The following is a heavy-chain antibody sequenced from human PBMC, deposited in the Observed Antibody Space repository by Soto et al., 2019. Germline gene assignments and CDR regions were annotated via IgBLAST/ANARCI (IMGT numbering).Heavy chain of an antibody. V-gene: IGHV4-31*03. CDR2: IYYSGST. CDR3: ARDILGLYYYDRSNAFDI. Sequence: SETLSLTCTVSGGSISSGGYYWSWIRQHPGKGLEWIGYIYYSGSTYYNPSLKSRVTISVDTSKNQFSLKLSSVTAADTAVYYCARDILGLYYYDRSNAFDIWGQGTMVTVSS. CDR1: GGSISSGGYY. D-gene: IGHD3-22*01. J-gene: IGHJ3*02.